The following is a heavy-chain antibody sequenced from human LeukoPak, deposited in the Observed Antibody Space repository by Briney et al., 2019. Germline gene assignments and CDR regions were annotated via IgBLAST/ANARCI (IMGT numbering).Heavy chain of an antibody. D-gene: IGHD3-22*01. Sequence: GGSLRLSCAASGFTFSSYGMHWVRQAPGKGLEWVAVISYDGSNKYYADSVKGRFTISRDNSKNTLYLQMNSLRAEDTAVYYCARDGDTTYYYDSSGYLTAWYFDYWGQGTLVTVSS. CDR2: ISYDGSNK. CDR3: ARDGDTTYYYDSSGYLTAWYFDY. V-gene: IGHV3-30*03. J-gene: IGHJ4*02. CDR1: GFTFSSYG.